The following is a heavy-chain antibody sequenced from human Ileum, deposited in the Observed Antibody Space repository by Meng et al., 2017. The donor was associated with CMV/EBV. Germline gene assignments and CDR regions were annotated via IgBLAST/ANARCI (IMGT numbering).Heavy chain of an antibody. CDR3: AGDGYYDILTGYSLSYFDN. CDR1: TFSRYS. V-gene: IGHV3-21*01. CDR2: ISSSCSYI. J-gene: IGHJ4*02. D-gene: IGHD3-9*01. Sequence: TFSRYSMNWVRQAPGKGLEWVSSISSSCSYIYYADSVKGRFTISRDNAKNSLYLQMNSLRAEDTAVYYCAGDGYYDILTGYSLSYFDNWGQGTLVTVSS.